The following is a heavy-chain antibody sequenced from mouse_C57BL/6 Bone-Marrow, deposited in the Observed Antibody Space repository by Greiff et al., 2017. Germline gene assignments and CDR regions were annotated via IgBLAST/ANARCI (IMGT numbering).Heavy chain of an antibody. D-gene: IGHD2-1*01. CDR3: AGIYYGNPAWFAY. CDR2: ISTYYGDA. CDR1: GYTFTDYA. J-gene: IGHJ3*01. V-gene: IGHV1-67*01. Sequence: VHLVESGPELVRPGVSVKISCKGSGYTFTDYAMHWVKQSHAKSLEWIGVISTYYGDASYNQKFKDKATMTVDKSSSTAYMELARLTSEDSAVNYCAGIYYGNPAWFAYWGQGTLVTVSA.